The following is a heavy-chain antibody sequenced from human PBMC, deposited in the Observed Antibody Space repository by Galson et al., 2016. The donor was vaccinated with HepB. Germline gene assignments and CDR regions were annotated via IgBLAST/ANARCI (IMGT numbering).Heavy chain of an antibody. CDR1: GFTFSDYY. CDR3: ARDTRRTTEMLVVPSPVDY. J-gene: IGHJ4*02. D-gene: IGHD2-21*01. V-gene: IGHV3-11*01. Sequence: SLRLSCAASGFTFSDYYMSWIRQAPGKGLEWVSYITSDGDSKYYADSVKGRFTISRDNGNNSLYLQMNSLRVEDTAVYYCARDTRRTTEMLVVPSPVDYWGQGILVTVSS. CDR2: ITSDGDSK.